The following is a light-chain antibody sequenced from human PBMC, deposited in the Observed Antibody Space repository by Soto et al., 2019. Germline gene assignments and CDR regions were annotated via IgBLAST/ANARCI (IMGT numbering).Light chain of an antibody. J-gene: IGKJ1*01. CDR3: QQYGDSTWT. Sequence: EIVLTQSPATLSLSPGERATLSCGASQRVDDNYLTWYQHNPGLAPRLLIYDASSRATGIPDRFSGSGSGTAFTLTISRLEPEDFAVYYCQQYGDSTWTFGQGTKVDIK. CDR2: DAS. CDR1: QRVDDNY. V-gene: IGKV3D-20*01.